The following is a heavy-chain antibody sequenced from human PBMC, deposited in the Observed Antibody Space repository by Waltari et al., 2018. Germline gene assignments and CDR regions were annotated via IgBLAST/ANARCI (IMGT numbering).Heavy chain of an antibody. CDR1: GYRLTSYG. D-gene: IGHD2-15*01. Sequence: EVQLVKAGAAVQKPGESLKMFCKGSGYRLTSYGIGWVRQRPGHGREWMVFIDPGDSDTRYCPSVQVQVSISTDKSTITAYLQWISLTASDTSMYYCAREDGGNASARYWGHGTLVTVSS. CDR3: AREDGGNASARY. V-gene: IGHV5-51*03. J-gene: IGHJ4*01. CDR2: IDPGDSDT.